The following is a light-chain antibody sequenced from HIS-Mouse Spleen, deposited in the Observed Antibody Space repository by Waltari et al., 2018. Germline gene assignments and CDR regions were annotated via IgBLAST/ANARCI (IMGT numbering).Light chain of an antibody. CDR1: ASPKKS. Sequence: SYELTHPPSVSVSPGQTARITCSGDASPKKSAYWYQQKSGQAPVLVIYEDSKRPSGIPERFSGSSSGTMATLTISGAQVEDEADYYCYSTDSSGNHRVFGGGTKLTVL. V-gene: IGLV3-10*01. CDR3: YSTDSSGNHRV. J-gene: IGLJ2*01. CDR2: EDS.